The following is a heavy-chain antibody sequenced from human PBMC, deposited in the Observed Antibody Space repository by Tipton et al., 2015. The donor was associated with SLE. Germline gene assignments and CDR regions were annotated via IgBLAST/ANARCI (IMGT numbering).Heavy chain of an antibody. CDR1: GGSISNTNYY. CDR2: VHYGGST. Sequence: TLSLTCTVSGGSISNTNYYWAWIRQPPGKGLEWIGSVHYGGSTYYNPSLKSRVTISIDRSKNQFSLKLSSVTAADTAVYYCARGRGGGESDAFDIWGQGTMVTVSS. J-gene: IGHJ3*02. V-gene: IGHV4-39*07. CDR3: ARGRGGGESDAFDI. D-gene: IGHD2-21*01.